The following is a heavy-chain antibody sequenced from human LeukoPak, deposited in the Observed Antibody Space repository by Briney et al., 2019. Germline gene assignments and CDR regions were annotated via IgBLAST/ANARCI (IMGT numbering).Heavy chain of an antibody. CDR2: IYPGDSDT. V-gene: IGHV5-51*01. CDR3: ARHESGPLYYDFWTPGDY. CDR1: GYSFTSYW. Sequence: GESLQISCKGSGYSFTSYWIGWVRPRPGKGLEWMGIIYPGDSDTRYSPSFQGQATISADKSISTAYLQWSSLKASDTAMYYCARHESGPLYYDFWTPGDYWGQGTLVTVSS. D-gene: IGHD3-3*01. J-gene: IGHJ4*02.